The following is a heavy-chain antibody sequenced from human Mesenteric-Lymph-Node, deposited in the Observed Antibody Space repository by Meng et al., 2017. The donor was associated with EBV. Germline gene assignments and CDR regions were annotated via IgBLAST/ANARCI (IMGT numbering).Heavy chain of an antibody. V-gene: IGHV4-4*02. D-gene: IGHD3-22*01. J-gene: IGHJ4*02. CDR1: SGSISSSNW. CDR2: IYHNGNT. CDR3: ARADSSGPWHFDY. Sequence: QGQLQESGPGLVKPSGTLSLSCDVSSGSISSSNWWSWVRQPPGKGLEWIGEIYHNGNTNYNPSLKSRVTISVDKSKNQFSLKLNSVTAADTAVYYCARADSSGPWHFDYWGQGTLVTVSS.